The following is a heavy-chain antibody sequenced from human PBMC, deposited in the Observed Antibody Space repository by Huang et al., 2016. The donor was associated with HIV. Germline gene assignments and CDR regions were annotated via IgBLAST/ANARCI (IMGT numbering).Heavy chain of an antibody. V-gene: IGHV3-15*01. CDR3: TTNWNFDY. CDR1: TFSNAW. CDR2: IKRKTDGGTT. J-gene: IGHJ4*02. D-gene: IGHD1-1*01. Sequence: TFSNAWMSWVHQAPGKGLEWIGRIKRKTDGGTTDYAAPVKGRFTISRDDSENTLYLQMNSLQTEDTAVYYCTTNWNFDYWGQGTLVTVSS.